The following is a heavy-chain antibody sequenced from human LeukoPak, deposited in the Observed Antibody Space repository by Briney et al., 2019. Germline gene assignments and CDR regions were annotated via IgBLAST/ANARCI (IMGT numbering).Heavy chain of an antibody. D-gene: IGHD6-13*01. Sequence: GGSLRLSCAASGFTFSDCYMTWIRQAPGKGLEWVSYISGSSEYIHYADSVKGRFTISRDTAKNSLYLQMNSLRAEDTAVYYCARVAVITAAGTYDYWGQGTLVTVSS. CDR3: ARVAVITAAGTYDY. CDR1: GFTFSDCY. J-gene: IGHJ4*02. CDR2: ISGSSEYI. V-gene: IGHV3-11*05.